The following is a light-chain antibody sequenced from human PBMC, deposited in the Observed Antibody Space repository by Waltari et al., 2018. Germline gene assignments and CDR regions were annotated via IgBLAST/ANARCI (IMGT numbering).Light chain of an antibody. CDR1: QSISSW. Sequence: TCRASQSISSWLAWYQQKPGKAPKLLIYKASSLESGVPSRFSGSGSGTEFTLTISSLQPDDFATYDCQQYNNYPFTFGPGTKVDIK. V-gene: IGKV1-5*03. J-gene: IGKJ3*01. CDR3: QQYNNYPFT. CDR2: KAS.